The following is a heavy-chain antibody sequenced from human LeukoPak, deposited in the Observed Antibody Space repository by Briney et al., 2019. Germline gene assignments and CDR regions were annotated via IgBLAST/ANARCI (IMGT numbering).Heavy chain of an antibody. J-gene: IGHJ5*02. D-gene: IGHD3-3*01. Sequence: SETLSLTCTVSGGSISSGDYYWSWIRQPPGKGLEWIGYIYYSGSTYYNPSLKSRVTISVDTSKNQFSLKLSSVTAADTAVYYCPRGGAVFRVLNWFDPWGQGTLVTVSS. CDR3: PRGGAVFRVLNWFDP. V-gene: IGHV4-30-4*01. CDR1: GGSISSGDYY. CDR2: IYYSGST.